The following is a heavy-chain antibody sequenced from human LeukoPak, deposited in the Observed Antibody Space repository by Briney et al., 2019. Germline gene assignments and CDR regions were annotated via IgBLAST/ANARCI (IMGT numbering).Heavy chain of an antibody. CDR1: GFTFSSYA. CDR3: AKHYYDSSGYTDF. D-gene: IGHD3-22*01. J-gene: IGHJ4*02. Sequence: GGSLRLSCPASGFTFSSYAMSWVRQAPGKGLEWVSAISGGGGGTYYADSVKGRFTISRDNSKNSLYLQMNSLRAEDTAVYYCAKHYYDSSGYTDFWGQGTLVTVSS. V-gene: IGHV3-23*01. CDR2: ISGGGGGT.